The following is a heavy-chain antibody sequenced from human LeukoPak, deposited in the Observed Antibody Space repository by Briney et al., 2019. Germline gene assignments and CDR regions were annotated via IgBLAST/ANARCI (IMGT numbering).Heavy chain of an antibody. J-gene: IGHJ4*02. Sequence: GGSLRLSCAASGFMFSSNWMSWVRLAPGKGLEWVANIKEDGTETYYVDSVKGRFTISRDNARNSLYLQMNSLRVEDTAVYYCAKEGRSLQTYWGQGTLVTVSS. CDR2: IKEDGTET. V-gene: IGHV3-7*03. CDR3: AKEGRSLQTY. D-gene: IGHD5-24*01. CDR1: GFMFSSNW.